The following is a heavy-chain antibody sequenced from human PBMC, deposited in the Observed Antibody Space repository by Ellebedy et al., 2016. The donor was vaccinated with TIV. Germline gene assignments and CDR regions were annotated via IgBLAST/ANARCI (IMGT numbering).Heavy chain of an antibody. Sequence: GGSLRLSXAASGFTFSNYTMHWVRQAPGMGLDWVALISCDGSKKYFAESVKGRFTISRDNSKNTLYLQMNSLKVEDTAVYYCANMAWGNEDYSVDSWGQGTLVTVSS. CDR3: ANMAWGNEDYSVDS. J-gene: IGHJ5*01. CDR2: ISCDGSKK. CDR1: GFTFSNYT. D-gene: IGHD2-21*01. V-gene: IGHV3-30-3*01.